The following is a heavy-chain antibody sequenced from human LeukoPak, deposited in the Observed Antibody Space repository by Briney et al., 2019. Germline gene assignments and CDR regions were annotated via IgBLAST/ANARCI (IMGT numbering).Heavy chain of an antibody. D-gene: IGHD1-1*01. CDR2: IYHSGST. CDR1: GGSISSSNW. CDR3: ARHGTSGTNLNWFDP. J-gene: IGHJ5*02. Sequence: SGTLSLTCAVSGGSISSSNWWSWVRQPPGKGLEWIGKIYHSGSTNYNPSLKSRVTISVDTSKNQFSLKLSSVTAADTAVYYCARHGTSGTNLNWFDPWGQGTLVTVSS. V-gene: IGHV4-4*02.